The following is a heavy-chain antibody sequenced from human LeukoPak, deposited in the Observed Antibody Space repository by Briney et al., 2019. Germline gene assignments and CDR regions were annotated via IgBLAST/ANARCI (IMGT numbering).Heavy chain of an antibody. Sequence: GGSLRLSCAASGFTFSSYAMSWVRQAPGKGLEWVSGISGSGGRTYYADSVKGRFTISRDNSKNTLYLQMNSLRAEDTAVYYCAKLSSGYYSAFQHWGQGTLVTVSS. J-gene: IGHJ1*01. CDR2: ISGSGGRT. V-gene: IGHV3-23*01. CDR3: AKLSSGYYSAFQH. CDR1: GFTFSSYA. D-gene: IGHD3-22*01.